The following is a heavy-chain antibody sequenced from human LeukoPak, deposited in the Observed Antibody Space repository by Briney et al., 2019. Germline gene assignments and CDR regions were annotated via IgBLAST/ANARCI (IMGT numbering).Heavy chain of an antibody. CDR1: GFTFSSYA. CDR3: AKVSFISGWAPIDY. J-gene: IGHJ4*02. Sequence: GGSLRLSCATSGFTFSSYAMSWVRQAPGKGLEWVSGISNSGGSSHYADSVKGRFTISRDNSKSTLYLQMNSLRAEDTAAYYCAKVSFISGWAPIDYWGQGTLVTVSS. D-gene: IGHD6-19*01. V-gene: IGHV3-23*01. CDR2: ISNSGGSS.